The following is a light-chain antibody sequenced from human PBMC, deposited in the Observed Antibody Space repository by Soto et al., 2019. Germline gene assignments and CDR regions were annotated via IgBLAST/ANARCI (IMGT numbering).Light chain of an antibody. V-gene: IGKV3-11*01. CDR1: QSVSTK. Sequence: EILMTQSPATLSVSPGETATLSCRASQSVSTKLAWYQQKPGQAPRLLIYDVSNRATGIPARFSGSGSGTDFTPTISSLEPEDFAVYYCQQRSNWPRTFGQGTKVDIK. CDR2: DVS. J-gene: IGKJ1*01. CDR3: QQRSNWPRT.